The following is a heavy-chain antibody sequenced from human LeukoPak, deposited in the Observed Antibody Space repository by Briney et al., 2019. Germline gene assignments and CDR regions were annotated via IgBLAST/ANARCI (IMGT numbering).Heavy chain of an antibody. CDR2: INGPGDNP. CDR1: GYAFSSHG. D-gene: IGHD3-16*01. CDR3: AKVSVCYGCYLDF. Sequence: PGGSLRLSCAASGYAFSSHGLTWVRQAPGKGLEWVSTINGPGDNPYYAETVKGRFTISRDNSKNTLYLQMHSLRAEDTATYYCAKVSVCYGCYLDFWGQGTLVTVS. J-gene: IGHJ4*02. V-gene: IGHV3-23*01.